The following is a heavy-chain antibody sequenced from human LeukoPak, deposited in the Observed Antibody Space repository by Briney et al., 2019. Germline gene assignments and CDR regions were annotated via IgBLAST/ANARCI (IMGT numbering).Heavy chain of an antibody. CDR1: GYTFTGYY. J-gene: IGHJ4*02. CDR2: ISPNSGGT. V-gene: IGHV1-2*06. D-gene: IGHD6-13*01. CDR3: AKDIAAAGTWGGGDY. Sequence: GASVKVSCKASGYTFTGYYMHWVRQAPGQGLEWMGRISPNSGGTNYAQKFQGRVTMTRDTSISTAYMELSRLRSDDTAVYYCAKDIAAAGTWGGGDYWGQGTLVTVSS.